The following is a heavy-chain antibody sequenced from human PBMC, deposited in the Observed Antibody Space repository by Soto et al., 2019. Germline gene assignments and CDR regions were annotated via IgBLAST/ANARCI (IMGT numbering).Heavy chain of an antibody. Sequence: PSETLSLTCTVSGGSISSGDYYWSWIRRPPGKGLEWIGYIYYSGSTYYNPSLKSRVTISVDTSKNQFSLKLSSVTAADTAVYYCARVRPPTVRYNWFDPWGQGTLVTVSS. CDR1: GGSISSGDYY. CDR2: IYYSGST. J-gene: IGHJ5*02. D-gene: IGHD4-17*01. CDR3: ARVRPPTVRYNWFDP. V-gene: IGHV4-30-4*01.